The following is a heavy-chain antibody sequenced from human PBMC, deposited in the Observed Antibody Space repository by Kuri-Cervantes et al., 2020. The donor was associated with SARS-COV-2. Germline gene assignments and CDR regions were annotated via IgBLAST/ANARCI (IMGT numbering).Heavy chain of an antibody. D-gene: IGHD3-22*01. Sequence: SQTPSLTCAVYGGSFSGYYWSWIRQPPGEGLEWIGEINHSGSTNYNPSLKSRVTISVDTSKNQFSLKLSSVTAADTAVYYCARFPTHLTMLVFGAFDIWGQGTMITVSS. J-gene: IGHJ3*02. V-gene: IGHV4-34*01. CDR1: GGSFSGYY. CDR2: INHSGST. CDR3: ARFPTHLTMLVFGAFDI.